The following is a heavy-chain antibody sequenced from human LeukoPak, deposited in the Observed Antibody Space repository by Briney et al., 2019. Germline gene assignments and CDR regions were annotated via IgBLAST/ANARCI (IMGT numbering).Heavy chain of an antibody. D-gene: IGHD1-26*01. J-gene: IGHJ6*02. CDR3: AKGRLLGAPWGMDV. Sequence: GRSLRLSCAASGLTFSSFGSHWVRQAPGKGLEWVAVTSFDGGNKHYADSVKGRFTISRDNSKNTLYLQMNTLRVEDTAVYYCAKGRLLGAPWGMDVWGQGTTVTVSS. V-gene: IGHV3-30*18. CDR1: GLTFSSFG. CDR2: TSFDGGNK.